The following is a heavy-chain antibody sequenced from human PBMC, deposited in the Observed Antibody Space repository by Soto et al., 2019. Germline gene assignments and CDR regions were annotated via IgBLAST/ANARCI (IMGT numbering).Heavy chain of an antibody. CDR2: INSDGSST. J-gene: IGHJ4*02. Sequence: EVQLVESGGGLVQPGESLRLSCAASGFTFSSYWMHWVRQAPGKGLVWVSRINSDGSSTSYAGSVKGRFTICRDNAKNTPYLQMNSLRAEDTAVYYCVRTSLVVAAATREDYWGAGTLVSVSS. CDR3: VRTSLVVAAATREDY. D-gene: IGHD2-15*01. V-gene: IGHV3-74*01. CDR1: GFTFSSYW.